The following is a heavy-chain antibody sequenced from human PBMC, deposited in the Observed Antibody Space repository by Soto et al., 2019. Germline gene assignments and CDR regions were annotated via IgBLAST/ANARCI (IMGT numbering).Heavy chain of an antibody. CDR1: GGSISRGGYY. D-gene: IGHD3-10*01. CDR3: ARERRPTMVRGTSYYYYMDV. J-gene: IGHJ6*03. V-gene: IGHV4-31*03. CDR2: IYYSGST. Sequence: PSDTLSLTCTVSGGSISRGGYYWSWIRQHPGKGLEWIGYIYYSGSTYYNPSLKSRVTISVDTSKNQFSLKLSSVTAADTAVYYCARERRPTMVRGTSYYYYMDVWGKGTTVTVSS.